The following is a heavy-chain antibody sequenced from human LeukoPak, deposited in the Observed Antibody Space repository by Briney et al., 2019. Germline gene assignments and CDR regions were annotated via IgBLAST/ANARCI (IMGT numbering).Heavy chain of an antibody. J-gene: IGHJ4*02. V-gene: IGHV4-39*01. D-gene: IGHD5-18*01. CDR3: ARRSGGYSYGYYFDH. CDR2: IYYSGST. CDR1: GGSISSSSYY. Sequence: SETLSLTCTVSGGSISSSSYYWDWIRQPPGKGLEWIGSIYYSGSTYYNPSLKSRVTIPVDTSKNQFSLKLSSVTAADTAVYYCARRSGGYSYGYYFDHWGQGTLVTVSS.